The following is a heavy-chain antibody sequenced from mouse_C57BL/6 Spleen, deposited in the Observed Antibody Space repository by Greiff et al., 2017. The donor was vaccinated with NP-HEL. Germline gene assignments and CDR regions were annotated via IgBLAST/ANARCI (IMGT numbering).Heavy chain of an antibody. CDR2: ISSGGDYI. Sequence: LQQSGEGLVKPGGSLKLSCAASGFTFSSYAMSWVRQTPEKRLEWVAYISSGGDYIYYADTVKGRFTISRDNARNTLYLQMSSLKSEDTAMYYCTRGGTTVEDAMDYWGQGTSVTVSS. CDR3: TRGGTTVEDAMDY. V-gene: IGHV5-9-1*02. CDR1: GFTFSSYA. J-gene: IGHJ4*01. D-gene: IGHD1-1*01.